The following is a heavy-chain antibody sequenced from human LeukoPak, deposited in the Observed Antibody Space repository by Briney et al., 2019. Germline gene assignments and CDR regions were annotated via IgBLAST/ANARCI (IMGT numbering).Heavy chain of an antibody. D-gene: IGHD6-19*01. CDR1: GYTFINYG. Sequence: ASVKVSCKASGYTFINYGFSWVRQAPGQGLEWMGWIGASDENTYYVQKFQGRVTITADKSTSTAYMELSSLRSEDTAVYYCARDRSAGYTSGWYVDWGQGTLVTVSS. V-gene: IGHV1-18*04. CDR3: ARDRSAGYTSGWYVD. J-gene: IGHJ4*02. CDR2: IGASDENT.